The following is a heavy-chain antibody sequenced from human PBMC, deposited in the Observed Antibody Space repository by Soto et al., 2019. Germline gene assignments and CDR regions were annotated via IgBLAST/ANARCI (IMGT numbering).Heavy chain of an antibody. D-gene: IGHD3-10*01. CDR2: ISGSGGST. CDR3: AKGGDYGSGLFDP. Sequence: EVQLLESGGGLVQPGGSLRLSCAASGFTFSRYAMSWVRQAPGKGLEWVSAISGSGGSTYYADSVKGRFTISRDNSNNTLYLQRNSLRAEDTAVYYCAKGGDYGSGLFDPWGQGTLVTVSS. V-gene: IGHV3-23*01. J-gene: IGHJ5*02. CDR1: GFTFSRYA.